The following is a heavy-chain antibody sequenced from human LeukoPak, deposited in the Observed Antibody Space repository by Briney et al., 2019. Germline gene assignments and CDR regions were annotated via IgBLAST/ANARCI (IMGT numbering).Heavy chain of an antibody. CDR1: GYSISSGYY. V-gene: IGHV4-38-2*01. J-gene: IGHJ4*02. CDR3: ARVSLRFGELMY. CDR2: IYHSGST. D-gene: IGHD3-10*01. Sequence: KSSETLSLTCAVSGYSISSGYYWGWIRQPPGKGLEWIGSIYHSGSTYYNPSLKSRVTISVDTSKNQFSLKLSSVTAADTAVYYCARVSLRFGELMYWGQGTLVTVSS.